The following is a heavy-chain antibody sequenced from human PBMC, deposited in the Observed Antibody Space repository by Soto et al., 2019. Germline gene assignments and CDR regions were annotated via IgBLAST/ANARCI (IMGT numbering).Heavy chain of an antibody. V-gene: IGHV3-74*03. J-gene: IGHJ4*02. CDR3: ARDEGVPMVRGFDN. Sequence: EAQLVQSGGGLVQPGGSMRLSCAASGFTFSNYWMHWVRQAPGEGLVWVSSIKTDGSRTPYAHSVRGRFTISRDNAKNTLYLQVNSLRVEDTAVYYCARDEGVPMVRGFDNWGQGILVAVSS. D-gene: IGHD3-10*01. CDR1: GFTFSNYW. CDR2: IKTDGSRT.